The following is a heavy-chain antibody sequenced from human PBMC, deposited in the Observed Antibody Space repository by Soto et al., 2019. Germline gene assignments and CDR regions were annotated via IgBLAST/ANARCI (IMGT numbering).Heavy chain of an antibody. CDR2: ISYDGSNK. CDR1: GFTFSSYA. Sequence: GGSLRLSCAASGFTFSSYAMHWVRQAPGKGLEWVAVISYDGSNKYYADSVKGRFTISRDNSKNTLYLQMNSLRAEDTAVYYCARGVPVGAIGRFYFDSWGQGTLVTVSS. D-gene: IGHD1-26*01. CDR3: ARGVPVGAIGRFYFDS. V-gene: IGHV3-30-3*01. J-gene: IGHJ4*02.